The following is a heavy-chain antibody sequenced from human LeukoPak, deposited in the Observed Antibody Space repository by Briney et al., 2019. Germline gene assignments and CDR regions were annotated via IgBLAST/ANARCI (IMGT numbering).Heavy chain of an antibody. V-gene: IGHV3-13*03. CDR2: IDTAGDT. CDR3: ARDPNGDYIGAFEI. Sequence: GGSLRLSCAACGFTFSNYDMHWVRQTTGKGLEWVSIIDTAGDTYYPGSVKGQFTISRENAKNSLYLQMDSLRAGDTTVYYCARDPNGDYIGAFEIWGQGTMVTVSS. D-gene: IGHD4-17*01. CDR1: GFTFSNYD. J-gene: IGHJ3*02.